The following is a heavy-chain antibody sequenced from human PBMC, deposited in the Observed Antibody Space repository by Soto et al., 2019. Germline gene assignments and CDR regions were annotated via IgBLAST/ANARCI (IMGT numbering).Heavy chain of an antibody. V-gene: IGHV3-30-3*01. CDR3: ARGGQVVIQLFYYYGMDV. Sequence: QVQLVESGGGVVQPGRSLRLSCAASGFTFSSYAMHWVRQAPGKGLEWVAVISYDGSNKYYADSVKGRFTISRDNSKNTLYLQMNSLRAEDTAVYYCARGGQVVIQLFYYYGMDVW. CDR1: GFTFSSYA. J-gene: IGHJ6*01. D-gene: IGHD3-22*01. CDR2: ISYDGSNK.